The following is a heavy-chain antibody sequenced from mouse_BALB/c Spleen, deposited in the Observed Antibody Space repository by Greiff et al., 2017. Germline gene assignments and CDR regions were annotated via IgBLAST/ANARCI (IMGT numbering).Heavy chain of an antibody. J-gene: IGHJ2*01. D-gene: IGHD4-1*01. CDR2: ISSGGSYT. CDR3: ARHGAGTRGYYFDY. Sequence: EVKLMESGGDLVKPGGSLKLSCAASGFTFSSYGMSWVRQTPDKRLEWVATISSGGSYTYYPDSVKGRFTISRDNAKNTLYLQMSSLKSEDTAMYYCARHGAGTRGYYFDYWGQGTTLTVSS. CDR1: GFTFSSYG. V-gene: IGHV5-6*01.